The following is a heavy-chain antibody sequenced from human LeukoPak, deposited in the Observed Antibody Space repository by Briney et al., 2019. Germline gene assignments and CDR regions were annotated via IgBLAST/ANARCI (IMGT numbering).Heavy chain of an antibody. V-gene: IGHV3-23*01. J-gene: IGHJ4*02. CDR3: AKDAITKATGSTRFDS. CDR2: IIGSDGRT. Sequence: GGSLRLSCAASGFIFSTYGMSWVRQAPGRGLEWVSGIIGSDGRTSYADSVKGRFTISRDSSKNTLYLQMNSLRAEDTAIYYCAKDAITKATGSTRFDSWGQGTLVTVSS. D-gene: IGHD1-1*01. CDR1: GFIFSTYG.